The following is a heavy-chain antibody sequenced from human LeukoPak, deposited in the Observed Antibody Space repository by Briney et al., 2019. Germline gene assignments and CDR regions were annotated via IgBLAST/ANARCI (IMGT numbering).Heavy chain of an antibody. J-gene: IGHJ4*02. CDR1: GGSISSGSYY. D-gene: IGHD4-11*01. CDR3: ARGFNTVTSYFDY. V-gene: IGHV4-31*03. Sequence: SETLSLTCTVSGGSISSGSYYWSWIRQHPGKGLEWIGYIYYSGSTYYNPSLKSRVTISVDTSKNQFSLKLSSVTAADTAVYYCARGFNTVTSYFDYWGQGTLVTVSS. CDR2: IYYSGST.